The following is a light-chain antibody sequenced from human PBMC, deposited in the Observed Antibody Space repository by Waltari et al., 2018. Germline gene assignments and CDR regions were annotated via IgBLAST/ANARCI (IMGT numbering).Light chain of an antibody. J-gene: IGLJ3*02. Sequence: QSVVTQPPSASGAPGQRVTLSCSGSSSNIGPYLVNWYQQFPGRAPKLLIYANNRRASGVPGRFSGSRSGTSASLVISGRQSEDEADYYGATWDASLDTWMFGGGTKVTVL. CDR1: SSNIGPYL. V-gene: IGLV1-44*01. CDR3: ATWDASLDTWM. CDR2: ANN.